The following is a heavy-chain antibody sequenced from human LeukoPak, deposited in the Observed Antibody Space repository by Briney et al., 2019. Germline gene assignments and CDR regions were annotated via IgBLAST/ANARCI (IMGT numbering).Heavy chain of an antibody. J-gene: IGHJ4*02. D-gene: IGHD3-9*01. CDR3: VRPLRRYFDWSY. CDR2: IYPGDSDI. Sequence: GESLKISCKASGYRFTSYWIGWVRQMPGKGLEWMGIIYPGDSDIRYSPSFQGQVTISADKSISTAYLQWSSLKTSDSAMFYCVRPLRRYFDWSYWGQGTLVTVTS. V-gene: IGHV5-51*01. CDR1: GYRFTSYW.